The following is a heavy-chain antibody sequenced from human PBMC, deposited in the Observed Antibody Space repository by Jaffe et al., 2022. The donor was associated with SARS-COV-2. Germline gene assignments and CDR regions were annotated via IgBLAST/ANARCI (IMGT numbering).Heavy chain of an antibody. CDR2: IKQDGSEK. D-gene: IGHD3-22*01. CDR3: ARVHGSGGYWDTYYYYMDV. J-gene: IGHJ6*03. CDR1: GFTFSSYW. Sequence: EVQLVESGGGLVQPGGSLRLSCAASGFTFSSYWMSWVRQAPGKGLEWVANIKQDGSEKYYVDSVKGRFTISRDNAKNSLYLQMNSLRAEDTAVYYCARVHGSGGYWDTYYYYMDVWGKGTTVTVSS. V-gene: IGHV3-7*01.